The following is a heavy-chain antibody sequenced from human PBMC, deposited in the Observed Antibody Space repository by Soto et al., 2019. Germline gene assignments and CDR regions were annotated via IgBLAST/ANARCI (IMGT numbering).Heavy chain of an antibody. Sequence: PGGSLRLSCVASGFTFSTYWMSWVRQAPGKGLEWVANIKQDGSEKYYVDSVKDRFTISRDNAKNSLYLQMNSLRAEDSAVYYCARVYPGSGWPYHYYGMDVWGQGTTVTVS. CDR3: ARVYPGSGWPYHYYGMDV. J-gene: IGHJ6*02. CDR2: IKQDGSEK. V-gene: IGHV3-7*01. CDR1: GFTFSTYW. D-gene: IGHD6-19*01.